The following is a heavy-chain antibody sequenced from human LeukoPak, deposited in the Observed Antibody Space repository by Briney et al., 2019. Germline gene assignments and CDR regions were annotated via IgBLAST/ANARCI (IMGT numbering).Heavy chain of an antibody. CDR2: VSASGDYT. CDR3: AKGPNGDYVGAFDI. CDR1: GLTFGANA. D-gene: IGHD4-17*01. Sequence: GGSLRHSCAASGLTFGANAVIWVGQAPGKAVVRVSAVSASGDYTHYADSVKGRLDISRDNSKNTVYLQMSSLRAEDAALYYCAKGPNGDYVGAFDIWGQGTTVIVSS. J-gene: IGHJ3*02. V-gene: IGHV3-23*01.